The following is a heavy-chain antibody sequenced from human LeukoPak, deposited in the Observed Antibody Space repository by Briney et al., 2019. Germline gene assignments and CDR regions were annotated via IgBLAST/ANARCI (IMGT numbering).Heavy chain of an antibody. D-gene: IGHD3-10*02. CDR1: GGSIRSSDYY. Sequence: SETLSLTCSVSGGSIRSSDYYWGWIRQPPGKGLEWIGYIYYSGSTNYNPSLKSRVTISVDTSKNQFSLKLSSVTAADTAVYYCARVGSLYGGYYYYMDVWGKGTTVTVSS. CDR3: ARVGSLYGGYYYYMDV. J-gene: IGHJ6*03. V-gene: IGHV4-61*08. CDR2: IYYSGST.